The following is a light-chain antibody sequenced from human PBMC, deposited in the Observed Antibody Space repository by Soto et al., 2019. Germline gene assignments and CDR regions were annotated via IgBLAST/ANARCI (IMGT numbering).Light chain of an antibody. CDR1: SSDVGTYNL. CDR3: CSFAVGSTLV. CDR2: EGS. J-gene: IGLJ2*01. Sequence: QSALTQPASVSGSPGQSITLSCTGTSSDVGTYNLVSWHQHHPGKAPKLIIYEGSKRPSGVSNRFSGSKSGNTASLTISGLQAEDEADDYCCSFAVGSTLVFGGGTKLTV. V-gene: IGLV2-23*01.